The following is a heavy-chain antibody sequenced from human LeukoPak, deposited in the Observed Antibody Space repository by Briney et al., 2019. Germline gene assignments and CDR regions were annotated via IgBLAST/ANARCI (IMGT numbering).Heavy chain of an antibody. J-gene: IGHJ3*02. D-gene: IGHD5/OR15-5a*01. CDR2: VYYTGNA. V-gene: IGHV4-39*02. Sequence: SETLSLTCAVSGDSISNHIYYWDWIRQTPGKGLEWIGAVYYTGNAYYNPSLKSRVPISVATSDTRFSLHLSSVNAADTAIYYCARLRALSGHRGAFDIWGQGTLVTVSS. CDR3: ARLRALSGHRGAFDI. CDR1: GDSISNHIYY.